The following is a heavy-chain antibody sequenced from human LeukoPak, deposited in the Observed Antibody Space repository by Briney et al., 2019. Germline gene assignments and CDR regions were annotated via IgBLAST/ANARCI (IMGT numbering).Heavy chain of an antibody. V-gene: IGHV4-59*01. CDR2: IYYSGST. CDR1: GGSISSYY. J-gene: IGHJ4*02. D-gene: IGHD3-16*01. CDR3: ARMIGDY. Sequence: PSETLSLICTVSGGSISSYYWSWIRQPPGKGLEWIGYIYYSGSTNYNPSLKSRVTISVDTSKNQFSLKLSSVTAADTAVYYCARMIGDYWGQGTLVTVSS.